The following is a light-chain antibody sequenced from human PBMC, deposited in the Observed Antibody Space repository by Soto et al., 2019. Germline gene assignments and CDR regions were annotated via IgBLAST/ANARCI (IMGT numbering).Light chain of an antibody. J-gene: IGLJ1*01. CDR1: SSDVGGYDF. CDR3: SSNSSSRTRL. CDR2: DVS. V-gene: IGLV2-14*01. Sequence: QSVLTQPASVSGSSGQSITISCAGTSSDVGGYDFVSWYQQHPGKAPKVMIYDVSNRPSGVSNRFSGSKSGNTDSLTISGRQAEDEAEYYCSSNSSSRTRLFGTGTKVTLL.